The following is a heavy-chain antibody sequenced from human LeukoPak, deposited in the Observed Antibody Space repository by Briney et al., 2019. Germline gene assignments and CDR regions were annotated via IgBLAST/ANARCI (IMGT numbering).Heavy chain of an antibody. Sequence: GGALRLSCPASGFTFSRYGMSWVRQAAGKGVERGSAISGSGGSTYYADSVKGRFTISRDNPKNTLYLQMNSLRAEDTAVYYCAKGGPMVSYYGMDVWGQGTTVTVSS. D-gene: IGHD3-10*01. J-gene: IGHJ6*02. CDR1: GFTFSRYG. V-gene: IGHV3-23*01. CDR3: AKGGPMVSYYGMDV. CDR2: ISGSGGST.